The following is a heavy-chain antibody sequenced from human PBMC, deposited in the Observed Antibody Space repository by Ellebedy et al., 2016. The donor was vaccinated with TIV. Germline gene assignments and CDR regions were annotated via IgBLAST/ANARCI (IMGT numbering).Heavy chain of an antibody. CDR1: GFSFRSYW. V-gene: IGHV3-7*04. CDR3: ARGGAYGDYSKVSFPFDP. CDR2: IRQDGNER. J-gene: IGHJ5*02. Sequence: GESLKISCAASGFSFRSYWMSWVRQAPGKGLEWVASIRQDGNERDYVDSVKGRFTLSRDNGKNSLDLQMNSLRAEDSALYYCARGGAYGDYSKVSFPFDPWGRGTLVIVSS. D-gene: IGHD4-17*01.